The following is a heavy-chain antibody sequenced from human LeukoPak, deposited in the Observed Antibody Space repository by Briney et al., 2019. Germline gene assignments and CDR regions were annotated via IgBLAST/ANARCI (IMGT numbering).Heavy chain of an antibody. J-gene: IGHJ3*02. V-gene: IGHV1-69*13. Sequence: GASVKVSCKASGGTFSSYAISWVRQAPGQGLEWMGGIIPIFGTANYAQKFQGRVTITADESTSTAYMELSSLRSEDTAVYYCARVSGDIAVAGQDAFDIWGQGTMVTVSS. CDR2: IIPIFGTA. CDR1: GGTFSSYA. D-gene: IGHD6-19*01. CDR3: ARVSGDIAVAGQDAFDI.